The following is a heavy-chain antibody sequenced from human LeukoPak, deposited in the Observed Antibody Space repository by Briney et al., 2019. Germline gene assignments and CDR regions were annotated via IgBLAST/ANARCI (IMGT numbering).Heavy chain of an antibody. V-gene: IGHV1-69*06. CDR2: IIPIFGTA. CDR1: GGTFSSYA. J-gene: IGHJ4*02. Sequence: ASVNVSCKASGGTFSSYAISWVRQAPGQGLEWMGGIIPIFGTANYAQKFQGRVTITADKSTSTAYMELSSLRSEDTAVYYCTRSQPMVQGTVNYYFDYWGQGTLVTVSS. D-gene: IGHD3-10*01. CDR3: TRSQPMVQGTVNYYFDY.